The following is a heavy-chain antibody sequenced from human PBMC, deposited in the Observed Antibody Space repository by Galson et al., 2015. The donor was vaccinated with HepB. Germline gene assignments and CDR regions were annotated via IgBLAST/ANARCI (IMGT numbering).Heavy chain of an antibody. CDR3: AKDRNLRGACWDY. J-gene: IGHJ4*02. D-gene: IGHD4-17*01. CDR1: GFTFSSYA. Sequence: SLRLSCAASGFTFSSYAMSWVRQAPEKGLEWVSAISGSGGSTYYADSVKGRFTISRDNSKNTLYLQMNSLRAEDTAVYYCAKDRNLRGACWDYWGQGTLVTVSS. CDR2: ISGSGGST. V-gene: IGHV3-23*01.